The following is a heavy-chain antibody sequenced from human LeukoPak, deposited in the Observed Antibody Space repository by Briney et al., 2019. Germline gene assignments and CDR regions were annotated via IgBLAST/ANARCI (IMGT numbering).Heavy chain of an antibody. D-gene: IGHD6-25*01. CDR3: TTGGSGTVYFYFDY. CDR1: GFTFSNAW. Sequence: GGSLRLSCAASGFTFSNAWMSWVRQAPGKGLEWVGRIKSKTDGGTTDYAAPVKGRFTISRDDSKNTLYLQMNSLKTEDTAVYYCTTGGSGTVYFYFDYWGQGTLVTVSS. J-gene: IGHJ4*02. V-gene: IGHV3-15*01. CDR2: IKSKTDGGTT.